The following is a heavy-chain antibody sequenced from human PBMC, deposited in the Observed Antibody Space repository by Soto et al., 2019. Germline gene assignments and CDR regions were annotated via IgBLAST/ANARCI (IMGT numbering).Heavy chain of an antibody. J-gene: IGHJ6*02. V-gene: IGHV4-59*01. CDR2: IYYSGST. Sequence: PSETLSLTCTVSGGSISSYYWSWIRQPPGKGLEWIGYIYYSGSTNYNPSLKSRVTISVDTSKNQFSLKLSSVTAADTAVYYCARRVAEFFGMDVRALGTTVTVSS. CDR1: GGSISSYY. CDR3: ARRVAEFFGMDV. D-gene: IGHD3-10*01.